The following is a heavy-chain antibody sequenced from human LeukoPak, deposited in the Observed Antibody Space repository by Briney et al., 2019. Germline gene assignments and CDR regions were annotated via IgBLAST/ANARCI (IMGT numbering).Heavy chain of an antibody. J-gene: IGHJ4*02. V-gene: IGHV3-30-3*01. Sequence: GGSLKLSCAASGFTFNTYAMYWVRQAPGKGLEWVAGVSYDGSNKYYADSVKGRFTISRDNSKNTLFLQMNSLRPEDTAVYYCARDEQLAFQDWGQGTLLTVAS. CDR1: GFTFNTYA. D-gene: IGHD6-13*01. CDR3: ARDEQLAFQD. CDR2: VSYDGSNK.